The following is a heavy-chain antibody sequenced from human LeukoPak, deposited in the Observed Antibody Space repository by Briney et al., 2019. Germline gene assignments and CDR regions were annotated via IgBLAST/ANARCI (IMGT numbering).Heavy chain of an antibody. J-gene: IGHJ4*02. V-gene: IGHV3-48*04. CDR2: ISSSSSTI. CDR1: GFTFSSYS. CDR3: AILTLGGSHPFDY. Sequence: GGSLRLSCAASGFTFSSYSMNWVRQAPGKGLEWVSYISSSSSTIYYADSVKGRFTISRDNAKNSLYLQMNSLRAEDTAVYYCAILTLGGSHPFDYWGQGTLVTVSS. D-gene: IGHD2-15*01.